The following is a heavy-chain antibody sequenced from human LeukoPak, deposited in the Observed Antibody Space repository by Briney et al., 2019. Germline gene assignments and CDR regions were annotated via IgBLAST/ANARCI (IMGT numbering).Heavy chain of an antibody. CDR3: ARVAEAAAFDY. D-gene: IGHD6-13*01. J-gene: IGHJ4*02. Sequence: GGSLRLSCVASGFTFSTYGMSWVRQAPGKGLEWVSAISGSGGSTYYADSVKGRFTISRDNAKNSLYLQMNSLRAEDTAVYYCARVAEAAAFDYWGQGTLVTVSS. CDR2: ISGSGGST. CDR1: GFTFSTYG. V-gene: IGHV3-23*01.